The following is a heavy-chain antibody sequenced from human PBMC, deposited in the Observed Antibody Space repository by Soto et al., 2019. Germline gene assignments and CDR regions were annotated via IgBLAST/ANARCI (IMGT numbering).Heavy chain of an antibody. Sequence: SETLSLTCTVSGGSISSDDYYWNWLRQRPGKGLEWIGNIYYRGNTNYNPTLQSRIIMYMDMSENQFSLKLTSVTAADTAVYYCGRSWYYYGMDVWGQGPTVTVFS. V-gene: IGHV4-31*02. CDR2: IYYRGNT. J-gene: IGHJ6*02. CDR1: GGSISSDDYY. CDR3: GRSWYYYGMDV.